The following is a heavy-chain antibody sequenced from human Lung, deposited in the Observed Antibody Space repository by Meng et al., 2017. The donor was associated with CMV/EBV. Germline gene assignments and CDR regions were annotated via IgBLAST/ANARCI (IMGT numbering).Heavy chain of an antibody. J-gene: IGHJ3*02. CDR1: GFTFSNAW. CDR2: VKSKTDGVTT. Sequence: GGSLRLXXAASGFTFSNAWMDWVRQAPGKGLEWVGRVKSKTDGVTTDYAAPVKGRFTISRDDSKNTLYLQMNSLKTEDAAVYYCTTGGVRNTTRAFDIWGQGXMVTVSS. D-gene: IGHD3-10*02. V-gene: IGHV3-15*01. CDR3: TTGGVRNTTRAFDI.